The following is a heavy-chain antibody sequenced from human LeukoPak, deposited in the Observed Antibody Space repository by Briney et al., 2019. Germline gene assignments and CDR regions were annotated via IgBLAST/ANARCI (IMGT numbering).Heavy chain of an antibody. CDR3: AKSPNTSGWFFDY. CDR1: GFTFSSYA. D-gene: IGHD6-19*01. CDR2: ISGSGANT. Sequence: GGSLRLSCAASGFTFSSYAMRWVRQARGKGREWVSVISGSGANTYYADSVKGLFTISGDNSKNTLYLQMNSLRAEDTAVYYCAKSPNTSGWFFDYWGQGTLVTVSS. V-gene: IGHV3-23*01. J-gene: IGHJ4*02.